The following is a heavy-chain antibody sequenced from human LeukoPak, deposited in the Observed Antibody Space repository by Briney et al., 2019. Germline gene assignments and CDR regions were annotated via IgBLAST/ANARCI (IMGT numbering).Heavy chain of an antibody. D-gene: IGHD6-13*01. J-gene: IGHJ4*02. Sequence: GAVKVSCKASGYTFTGYYMHWVRQAPGQGLEWMGWINPNSGGTNYAQKFQGRVTMTRDTSISTADMQLRRLRSDDTAVYPCARVYSTPIAAAGNTFDSWGQGTLVTVSS. CDR1: GYTFTGYY. CDR3: ARVYSTPIAAAGNTFDS. V-gene: IGHV1-2*02. CDR2: INPNSGGT.